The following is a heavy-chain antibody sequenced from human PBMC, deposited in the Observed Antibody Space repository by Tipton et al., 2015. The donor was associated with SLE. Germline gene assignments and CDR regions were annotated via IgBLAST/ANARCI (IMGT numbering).Heavy chain of an antibody. CDR3: ARTDPRGWFDP. CDR1: GDSITTDNYY. Sequence: TLSLTCTVSGDSITTDNYYWSWIRQHPGKGLEWIGYIYYGKTTYYIPSLESRVTISTDTSRDQFSLKLDSPTAADTALYYCARTDPRGWFDPWGQGTLVTVSS. CDR2: IYYGKTT. D-gene: IGHD3-10*01. J-gene: IGHJ5*02. V-gene: IGHV4-31*03.